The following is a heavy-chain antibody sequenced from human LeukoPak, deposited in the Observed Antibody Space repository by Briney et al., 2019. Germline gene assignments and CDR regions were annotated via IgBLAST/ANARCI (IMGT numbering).Heavy chain of an antibody. CDR3: AREGFPPKISDFWSGLGPYYYYGMDV. D-gene: IGHD3-3*01. J-gene: IGHJ6*02. V-gene: IGHV1-46*01. CDR2: INPSGGST. Sequence: ASVKVSCQASGYTFTSYYMHWVRQAPGQGLEWMGIINPSGGSTSYTQKFQGRVTMTRDTSTSTVYMELSSLRSEDTAVYYCAREGFPPKISDFWSGLGPYYYYGMDVWGQGTTVTVSS. CDR1: GYTFTSYY.